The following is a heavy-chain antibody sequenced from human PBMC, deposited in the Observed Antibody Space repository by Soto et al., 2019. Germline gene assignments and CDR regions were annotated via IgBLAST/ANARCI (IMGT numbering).Heavy chain of an antibody. V-gene: IGHV3-30*18. D-gene: IGHD3-10*01. J-gene: IGHJ4*02. Sequence: QLGGPLRLSCAASGFTFSNSAMYWVRQAPGKGLEWVAQISYDGNNKYYADSVKGRFTISRDNPKNTLYLEMNNLRVEDRAVYYCAKGFYGSGSLDFWGQGTLVTVSS. CDR1: GFTFSNSA. CDR2: ISYDGNNK. CDR3: AKGFYGSGSLDF.